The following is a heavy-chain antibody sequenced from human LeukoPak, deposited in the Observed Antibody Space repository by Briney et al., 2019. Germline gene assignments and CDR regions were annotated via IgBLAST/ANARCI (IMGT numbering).Heavy chain of an antibody. J-gene: IGHJ4*02. V-gene: IGHV3-21*01. CDR3: VRRETVFGVVTNFDY. CDR2: INRSGNDK. D-gene: IGHD3-3*01. Sequence: GGSLRLSCAASKFIFGDYNMNWVRQAPGKGLEWVSSINRSGNDKYYADSVKGRFTISRDNAKNSLYLQMNGLRAEDTAVYYCVRRETVFGVVTNFDYWGQGVLVTVSS. CDR1: KFIFGDYN.